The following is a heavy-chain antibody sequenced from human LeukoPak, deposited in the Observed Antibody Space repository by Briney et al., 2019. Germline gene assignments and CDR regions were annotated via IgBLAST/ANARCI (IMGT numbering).Heavy chain of an antibody. V-gene: IGHV3-23*01. CDR2: ISGIGGST. Sequence: PGGSLRLSCAASGFTFSSYAMSWVRQAPGKGLEWVSAISGIGGSTYYADSVKGRFTISRDNSKNTLYLQMNSLRAEDTAVYYCAKDYDQEDYGMDVWGQGTTVTVSS. CDR1: GFTFSSYA. CDR3: AKDYDQEDYGMDV. D-gene: IGHD3-3*01. J-gene: IGHJ6*02.